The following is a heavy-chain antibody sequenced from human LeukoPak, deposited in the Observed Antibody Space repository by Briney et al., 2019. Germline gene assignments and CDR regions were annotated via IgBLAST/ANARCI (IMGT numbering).Heavy chain of an antibody. J-gene: IGHJ4*02. CDR2: ISSRSDYI. D-gene: IGHD1-26*01. Sequence: GGSLRLSCAASGFTFSNYAMSWVRQAPGKGLDWVTSISSRSDYIYYADSVKGRFTISRDNAKNSLYLQMNSLRVDDTAVYYCARSGPTGSFDAWGLGTLVTVSS. V-gene: IGHV3-21*06. CDR1: GFTFSNYA. CDR3: ARSGPTGSFDA.